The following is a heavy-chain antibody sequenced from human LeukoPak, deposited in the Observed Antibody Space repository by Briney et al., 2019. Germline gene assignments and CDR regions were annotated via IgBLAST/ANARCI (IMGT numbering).Heavy chain of an antibody. Sequence: GGSLRLSCAASGFTFSSYGMHWVRQAPGKGLEWVAVISYDGSNKYYADSVKGRFTISRDNSKNTLYLQMNSLRAEDTAVYYCAKEYCSSTSCYGGMDVWGQGTTVIVSS. D-gene: IGHD2-2*01. CDR2: ISYDGSNK. V-gene: IGHV3-30*18. CDR3: AKEYCSSTSCYGGMDV. CDR1: GFTFSSYG. J-gene: IGHJ6*02.